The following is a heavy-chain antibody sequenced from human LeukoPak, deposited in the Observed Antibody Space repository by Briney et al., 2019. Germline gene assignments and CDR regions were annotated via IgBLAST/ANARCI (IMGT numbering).Heavy chain of an antibody. Sequence: GGSLRLSRAASGFTFSTFAMSWVRQAPGKGLDWVSTIFNSGGSTYYADSVKGRFTISRDNSKNTLYLQMNSLRAEDTAVYYCANTGTYLGLVDYWGQGTLVTVSS. CDR1: GFTFSTFA. V-gene: IGHV3-23*01. D-gene: IGHD1-14*01. CDR2: IFNSGGST. CDR3: ANTGTYLGLVDY. J-gene: IGHJ4*02.